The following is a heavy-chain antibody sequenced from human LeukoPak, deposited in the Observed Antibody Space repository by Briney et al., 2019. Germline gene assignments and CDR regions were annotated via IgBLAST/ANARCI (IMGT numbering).Heavy chain of an antibody. V-gene: IGHV3-74*01. CDR1: GFTFSSSW. Sequence: GGSLRLSCAASGFTFSSSWMHWVRQAPGKGLVWVSRINSDGSRTSYADSVKGRFTISRDNAKNTLYLQMNSLRAEDTAVYYCAREFTYCSGGSCYFQFDYWGQGTLVTVSS. J-gene: IGHJ4*02. CDR2: INSDGSRT. CDR3: AREFTYCSGGSCYFQFDY. D-gene: IGHD2-15*01.